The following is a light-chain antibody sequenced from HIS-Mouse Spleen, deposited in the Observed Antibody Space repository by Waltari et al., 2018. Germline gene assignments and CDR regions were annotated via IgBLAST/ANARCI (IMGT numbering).Light chain of an antibody. Sequence: AIRMTQSPSSLSASTGDRVTITCRASQGISSYLAWYQQKPGKAPKLLIYAASTLQSGVPSRFSGSGSGTDFTLTISCLQSEDFATYYCQQYYSYPPNTFGGGTKVEIK. CDR3: QQYYSYPPNT. CDR1: QGISSY. V-gene: IGKV1-8*01. CDR2: AAS. J-gene: IGKJ4*01.